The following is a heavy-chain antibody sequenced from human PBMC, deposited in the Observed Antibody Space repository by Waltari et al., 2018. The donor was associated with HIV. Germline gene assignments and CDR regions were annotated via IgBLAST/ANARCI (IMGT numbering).Heavy chain of an antibody. CDR2: IHPGDADT. Sequence: EVQLVQSGAEVKKPGGSLKTSCKSSGYNFTTYWTGWVRQMPGKGLEWMGIIHPGDADTRYSPSFQGQVTISADKSISTAFLQWSSLKASDTAMYYCARGLPKQWLAYFDYWGQGTLVTVSS. CDR3: ARGLPKQWLAYFDY. V-gene: IGHV5-51*01. J-gene: IGHJ4*02. D-gene: IGHD6-19*01. CDR1: GYNFTTYW.